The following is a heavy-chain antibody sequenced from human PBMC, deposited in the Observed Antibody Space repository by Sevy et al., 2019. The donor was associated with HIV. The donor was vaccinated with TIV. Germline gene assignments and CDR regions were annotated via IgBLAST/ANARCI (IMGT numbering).Heavy chain of an antibody. Sequence: GPVKVSCKASGYTFTGYYMHWVRQAPGQGLEWMGWINPNSGGTNYAQKFQGRVTMTRDTSISTAYMELSRLRSDDTAVYYCARALTYYYDSSGYDPHAFDIWGQGTMVTVSS. J-gene: IGHJ3*02. D-gene: IGHD3-22*01. CDR1: GYTFTGYY. CDR2: INPNSGGT. CDR3: ARALTYYYDSSGYDPHAFDI. V-gene: IGHV1-2*02.